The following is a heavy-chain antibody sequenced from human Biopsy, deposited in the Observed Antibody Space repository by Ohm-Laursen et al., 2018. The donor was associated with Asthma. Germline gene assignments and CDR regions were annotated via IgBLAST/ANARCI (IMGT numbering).Heavy chain of an antibody. D-gene: IGHD3-10*01. CDR1: GFTFRSYA. Sequence: SLRLSCAASGFTFRSYAMHWVRQAPGKGLEWVAVGGSYYDGGLKYSADSVKGRFIVSRDISKNILSLQMNSLRPEDTAVYYCARDVVWFREVGGMDVWGQGTTVTVSS. CDR3: ARDVVWFREVGGMDV. J-gene: IGHJ6*02. CDR2: GGSYYDGGLK. V-gene: IGHV3-30-3*01.